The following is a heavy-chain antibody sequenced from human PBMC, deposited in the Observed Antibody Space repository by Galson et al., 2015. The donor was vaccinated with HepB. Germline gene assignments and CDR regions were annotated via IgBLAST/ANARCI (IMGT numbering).Heavy chain of an antibody. D-gene: IGHD5-24*01. J-gene: IGHJ4*02. V-gene: IGHV3-48*03. Sequence: SLRLSCAASGFTFSSYEMNWVRQAPGKGLEWVSYISSSGSTIYYADSVKGRFTISRDNAKNSLHLQMNSLRAEDTAVYYCARDPGDGYNPFDYWGQGTLVTVSS. CDR3: ARDPGDGYNPFDY. CDR1: GFTFSSYE. CDR2: ISSSGSTI.